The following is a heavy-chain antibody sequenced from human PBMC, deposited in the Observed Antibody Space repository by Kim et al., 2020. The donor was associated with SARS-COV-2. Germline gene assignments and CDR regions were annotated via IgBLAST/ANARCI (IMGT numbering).Heavy chain of an antibody. CDR3: ARDHSSSRYFDY. V-gene: IGHV1-69*01. Sequence: KYAQKFQGRVTITADESTSTAYMELSSLRSEDTAVYYCARDHSSSRYFDYWGQGTLVTVSS. D-gene: IGHD6-6*01. J-gene: IGHJ4*02.